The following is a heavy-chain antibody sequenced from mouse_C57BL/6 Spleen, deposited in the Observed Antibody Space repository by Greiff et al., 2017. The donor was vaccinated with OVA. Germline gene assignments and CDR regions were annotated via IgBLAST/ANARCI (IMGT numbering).Heavy chain of an antibody. J-gene: IGHJ1*03. D-gene: IGHD4-1*02. CDR2: INPGSGGT. V-gene: IGHV1-54*01. CDR1: GYAFTNYL. Sequence: QVQLQQSGAELVRPGTSVKVSCKASGYAFTNYLIEWVKQRPGQGLEWIGVINPGSGGTNYNEKFKGKATLTADKSSSTAYMQLSSLTSEDSAVYCCARSQRGRGYFDVGGTGTTVTVSS. CDR3: ARSQRGRGYFDV.